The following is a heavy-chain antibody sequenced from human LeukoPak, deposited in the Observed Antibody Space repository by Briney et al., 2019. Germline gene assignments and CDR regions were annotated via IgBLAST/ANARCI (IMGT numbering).Heavy chain of an antibody. V-gene: IGHV4-4*07. D-gene: IGHD2-2*01. CDR1: GGSISSFY. CDR3: ARVRSSTSWAFDY. Sequence: SETLSLTCTVSGGSISSFYWSWVRQPAGKGLDLIGRIYTSGSTNYNPSLKSRVTMSVDTSKNQSSLKMSSVTAADTDVYFCARVRSSTSWAFDYWGQGTLVTVSS. J-gene: IGHJ4*02. CDR2: IYTSGST.